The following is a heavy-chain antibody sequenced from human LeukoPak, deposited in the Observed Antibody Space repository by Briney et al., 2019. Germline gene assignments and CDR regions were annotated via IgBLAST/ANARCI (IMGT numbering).Heavy chain of an antibody. CDR1: GGSISSSSSY. J-gene: IGHJ4*02. CDR3: ARQFEYSSSWFYY. D-gene: IGHD6-13*01. Sequence: SETLSLTCTVSGGSISSSSSYWGWIRQPPGKGLECIGSIYYSGSTYYNPSLKSRVTISVDTSKNQFSLKLSSVTAADTDVYYCARQFEYSSSWFYYWGQGTLVTV. CDR2: IYYSGST. V-gene: IGHV4-39*01.